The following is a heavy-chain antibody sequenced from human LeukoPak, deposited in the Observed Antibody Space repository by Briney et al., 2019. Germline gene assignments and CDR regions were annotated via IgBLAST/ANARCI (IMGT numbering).Heavy chain of an antibody. CDR3: APGVAVAGNLGY. Sequence: SETLSLTCTVSGGSISEYYWSWIRQPPGKGLEWIGEINHSGSTNYNPSLKSRVTISVDTSKNQFSLKLSSVTAADTAVYYCAPGVAVAGNLGYWGQGTLVTVSS. J-gene: IGHJ4*02. D-gene: IGHD6-19*01. V-gene: IGHV4-34*01. CDR2: INHSGST. CDR1: GGSISEYY.